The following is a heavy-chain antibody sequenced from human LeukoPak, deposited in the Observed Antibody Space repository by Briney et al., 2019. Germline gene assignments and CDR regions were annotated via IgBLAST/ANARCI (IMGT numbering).Heavy chain of an antibody. CDR3: ASGGDYDSSGYPYYYYGMDV. J-gene: IGHJ6*02. V-gene: IGHV3-30-3*01. Sequence: GGSLRLSCAASGFTFSSYDMHCVRGAPGKGVEWVADISYDGSNKYYADSVKGRFPISRDNSKNTLYLKMNSLRAEDTAVYYCASGGDYDSSGYPYYYYGMDVWGQGTTVTVSS. CDR2: ISYDGSNK. D-gene: IGHD3-22*01. CDR1: GFTFSSYD.